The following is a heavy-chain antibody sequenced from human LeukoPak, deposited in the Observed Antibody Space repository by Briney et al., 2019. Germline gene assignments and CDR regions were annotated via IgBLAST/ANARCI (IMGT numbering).Heavy chain of an antibody. CDR2: IYYSGST. D-gene: IGHD3-9*01. J-gene: IGHJ4*02. Sequence: SETLSLTCAVSGGSISSGGYSWSWIRQPPGKGLEWIGYIYYSGSTYYNPSLKSRVTISVDTSKNQFSLKLGSVTAADTAVYYCASTSYDILTGYYRYFDYWGQGTLVTVSS. V-gene: IGHV4-30-4*07. CDR3: ASTSYDILTGYYRYFDY. CDR1: GGSISSGGYS.